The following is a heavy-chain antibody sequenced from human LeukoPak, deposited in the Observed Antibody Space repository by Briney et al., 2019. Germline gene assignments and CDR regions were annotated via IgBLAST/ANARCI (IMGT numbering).Heavy chain of an antibody. CDR2: ISGSGGST. CDR1: GFTFSSYA. Sequence: GGSLRLSCAASGFTFSSYAMSWVRQAPGKGLEWVSAISGSGGSTYYADSVKGRFTISRDNSKNTLYLQMNSLRAEDTAVYYCAKGGSRYSSSWYLRHWGQGTLVTVSS. D-gene: IGHD6-13*01. V-gene: IGHV3-23*01. CDR3: AKGGSRYSSSWYLRH. J-gene: IGHJ1*01.